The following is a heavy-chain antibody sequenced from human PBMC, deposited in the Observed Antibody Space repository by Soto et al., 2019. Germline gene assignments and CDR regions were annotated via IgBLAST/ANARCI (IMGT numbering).Heavy chain of an antibody. CDR1: GFTFSGYV. CDR3: AKDSGVAARYFEY. CDR2: ISISGGST. J-gene: IGHJ4*02. D-gene: IGHD6-6*01. V-gene: IGHV3-23*01. Sequence: GGSLRLSCAASGFTFSGYVMSWARQVPGKGLEWVSTISISGGSTYYADSVKGRFTISRDTSKNTLYLQMNSLRAEDTAVYYCAKDSGVAARYFEYWGQGTLVTVSS.